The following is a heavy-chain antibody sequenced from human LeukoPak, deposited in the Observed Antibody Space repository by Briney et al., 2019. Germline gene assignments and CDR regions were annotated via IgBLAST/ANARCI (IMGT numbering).Heavy chain of an antibody. Sequence: GSLRLSCAASGFTFSSYWMSWVRQAPGKGLEWVANIKQDGSEKYYVDSVKGRFTISRDNAKNSLYPQMNSLRAEDTAVYYCARDLARGSGSEPTPSFDYWGQGTLVTVSS. V-gene: IGHV3-7*03. D-gene: IGHD3-10*01. CDR2: IKQDGSEK. CDR1: GFTFSSYW. J-gene: IGHJ4*02. CDR3: ARDLARGSGSEPTPSFDY.